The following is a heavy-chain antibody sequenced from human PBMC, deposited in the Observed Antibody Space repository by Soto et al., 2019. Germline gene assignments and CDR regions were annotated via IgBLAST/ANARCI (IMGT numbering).Heavy chain of an antibody. CDR2: ISGSGGST. V-gene: IGHV3-23*01. Sequence: VGSLRLSCAASGFTFSSYAMSWVRQAPGKGLEWVSAISGSGGSTYYADSVKGRFTISRDNSKNTLYLQMNSLRAEDTAVYYCAKSKVSGSYYDYWGQGTLVTVSS. CDR3: AKSKVSGSYYDY. D-gene: IGHD1-26*01. CDR1: GFTFSSYA. J-gene: IGHJ4*02.